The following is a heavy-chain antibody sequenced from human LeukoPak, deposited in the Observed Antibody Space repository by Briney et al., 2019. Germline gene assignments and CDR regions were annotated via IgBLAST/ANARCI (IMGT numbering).Heavy chain of an antibody. D-gene: IGHD2-21*02. CDR2: INPNSGGT. CDR3: ARRHRPYCGSDCYPDY. V-gene: IGHV1-2*06. J-gene: IGHJ4*02. CDR1: GYTFTGYY. Sequence: GASVKVSCKASGYTFTGYYMHWVRQAPGQGLEWMGRINPNSGGTNYAQKFQGRVTMTRDTSISTAYMELSRLRSDDTAVYYCARRHRPYCGSDCYPDYWGQGTLVTVSS.